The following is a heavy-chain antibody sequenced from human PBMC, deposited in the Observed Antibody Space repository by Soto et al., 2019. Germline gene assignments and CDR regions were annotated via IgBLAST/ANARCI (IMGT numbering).Heavy chain of an antibody. V-gene: IGHV3-53*01. CDR3: ARGTTVMAYYFDY. Sequence: GGSLRLSCAASGFTVSSNYMSWVRQAPGKGLEWVSVIYSGGSTYYADSVKGRFTISRDNSRNTLYLQMSSLRAEDTAVYYCARGTTVMAYYFDYWGQGTLVTVSS. CDR1: GFTVSSNY. J-gene: IGHJ4*02. CDR2: IYSGGST. D-gene: IGHD2-8*01.